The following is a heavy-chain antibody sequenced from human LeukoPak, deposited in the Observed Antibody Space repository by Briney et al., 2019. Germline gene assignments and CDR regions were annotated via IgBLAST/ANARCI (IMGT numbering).Heavy chain of an antibody. CDR3: ATYSILNARVFRY. V-gene: IGHV3-23*01. CDR1: GFTFNSYA. D-gene: IGHD4-11*01. J-gene: IGHJ1*01. Sequence: GGSLRLSCAASGFTFNSYAMSWVRQAPGKGLEWVSAISGSGGSTYYVDSVKGRFTISRDNAKNSVYLQMNSLGADDTAVYYCATYSILNARVFRYWGQGTLVTVTS. CDR2: ISGSGGST.